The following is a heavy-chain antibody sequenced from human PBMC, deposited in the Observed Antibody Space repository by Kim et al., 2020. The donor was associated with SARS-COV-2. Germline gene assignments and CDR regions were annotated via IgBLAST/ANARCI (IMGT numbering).Heavy chain of an antibody. CDR3: ASEVSYGSGITPYNWFDP. D-gene: IGHD3-10*01. Sequence: SVKVSCKASGGTFSSYAISWVRQAPGQGLEWMGGIIPIFGTANYAQKFQGRVTITADESTSTAYMELSSLRSEDTAVYYCASEVSYGSGITPYNWFDPWGQGTLVTVSS. J-gene: IGHJ5*02. V-gene: IGHV1-69*13. CDR2: IIPIFGTA. CDR1: GGTFSSYA.